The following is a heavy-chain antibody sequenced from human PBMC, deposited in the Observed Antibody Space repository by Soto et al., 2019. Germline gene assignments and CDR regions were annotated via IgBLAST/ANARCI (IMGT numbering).Heavy chain of an antibody. V-gene: IGHV1-18*01. D-gene: IGHD2-15*01. CDR3: ARNQYCSGGSCYSGFDY. Sequence: QVQLVQSGAEVKKPGASVKVSCKASGYTFTSYGISWVRQAPGQGLEWMGWISAYNGNTNYAQKLKGRVTMTTDTSTSTFYMELRSLRSDDTAVYYCARNQYCSGGSCYSGFDYWGQGTLVTVSS. CDR2: ISAYNGNT. J-gene: IGHJ4*02. CDR1: GYTFTSYG.